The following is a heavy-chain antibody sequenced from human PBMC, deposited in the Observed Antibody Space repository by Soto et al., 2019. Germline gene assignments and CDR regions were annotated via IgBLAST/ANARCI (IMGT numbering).Heavy chain of an antibody. Sequence: GGSLRLSCAASGFTFSSYSMNWVSQAPGKGLEWVSSISSSSSYIYYADSVKGRFTISRDNAKNSLYLQMNSLRAEDTAVYYCARDLSYYGSGSYDYYYYYMDVWGKGTTVTVSS. CDR3: ARDLSYYGSGSYDYYYYYMDV. D-gene: IGHD3-10*01. CDR2: ISSSSSYI. CDR1: GFTFSSYS. V-gene: IGHV3-21*01. J-gene: IGHJ6*03.